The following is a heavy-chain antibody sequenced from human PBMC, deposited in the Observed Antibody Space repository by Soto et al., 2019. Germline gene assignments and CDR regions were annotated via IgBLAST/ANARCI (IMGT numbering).Heavy chain of an antibody. J-gene: IGHJ4*02. D-gene: IGHD6-19*01. CDR3: ARRQPGYSSGCYFDY. Sequence: SETLSLTCTVSGGSISSYYWSWIRQPPGKGLEWIGDIYYSESTNYNPSLKSRVTISVDTSKNQFSLKLSSVTAADTALYYFARRQPGYSSGCYFDYWGQGTLVTVSS. CDR1: GGSISSYY. CDR2: IYYSEST. V-gene: IGHV4-59*08.